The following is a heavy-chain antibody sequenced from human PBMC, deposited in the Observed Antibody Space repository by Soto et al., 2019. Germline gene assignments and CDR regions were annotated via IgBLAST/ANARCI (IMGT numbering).Heavy chain of an antibody. Sequence: GGSLRLSCAASGFTFSSYSMNWVRQAPGKGLEWVSSISSSSSYIYYADSVKGRFTISRDNAKNSLYLQMNSLRAEDTAVYYCARDGVPAAISPLNWFDPWGQGTLVTVSS. J-gene: IGHJ5*02. D-gene: IGHD2-2*02. CDR3: ARDGVPAAISPLNWFDP. V-gene: IGHV3-21*01. CDR2: ISSSSSYI. CDR1: GFTFSSYS.